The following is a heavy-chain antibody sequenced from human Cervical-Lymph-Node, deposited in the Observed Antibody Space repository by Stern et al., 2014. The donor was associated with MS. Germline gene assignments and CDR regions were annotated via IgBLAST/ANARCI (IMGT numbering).Heavy chain of an antibody. J-gene: IGHJ4*02. D-gene: IGHD3-22*01. CDR1: GYTFTSYY. CDR2: INPSGGST. CDR3: ARNPNYYDSSVEGDY. V-gene: IGHV1-46*01. Sequence: QVQLVQSGAEVKKPGASVKVSCKASGYTFTSYYMHWVRQAPGQGLEWMGIINPSGGSTSYAQKFQGRVTMTRDTSTSTVYMELSSLRSEDTAVYYCARNPNYYDSSVEGDYWGQGTLVTVSS.